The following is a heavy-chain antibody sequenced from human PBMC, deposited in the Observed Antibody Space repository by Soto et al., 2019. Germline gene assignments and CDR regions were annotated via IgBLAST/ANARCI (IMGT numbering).Heavy chain of an antibody. D-gene: IGHD1-26*01. CDR1: GGTFSSYA. Sequence: SVKVSCKASGGTFSSYAIGWVRQAPGQGLEWMGGIIPIFGTANYAQKFQGRVTITADESTGTAYMELSRLRSEDTAVYYCARGRGASKVYYYGLDVWGQRTTVTVSS. J-gene: IGHJ6*02. CDR2: IIPIFGTA. V-gene: IGHV1-69*01. CDR3: ARGRGASKVYYYGLDV.